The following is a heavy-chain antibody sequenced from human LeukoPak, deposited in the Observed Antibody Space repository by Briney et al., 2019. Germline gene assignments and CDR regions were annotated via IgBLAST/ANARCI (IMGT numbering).Heavy chain of an antibody. CDR2: INHSGST. D-gene: IGHD3-10*01. CDR1: GGSFSGYY. Sequence: PSETLSLTCAVYGGSFSGYYWSWIRQPPGKGLEWIGEINHSGSTNYNPSLKSRVTISVDTSKNQFSLKLSSVTAADTAVYYCARHRRDNTMVRGVIIFDYWGQGTLVTVSS. V-gene: IGHV4-34*01. CDR3: ARHRRDNTMVRGVIIFDY. J-gene: IGHJ4*02.